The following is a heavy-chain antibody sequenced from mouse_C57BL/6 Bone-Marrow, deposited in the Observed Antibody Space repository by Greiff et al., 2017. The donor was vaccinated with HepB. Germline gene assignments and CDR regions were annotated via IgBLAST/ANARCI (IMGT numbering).Heavy chain of an antibody. D-gene: IGHD3-3*01. CDR2: INYDGSST. CDR3: ARDLGERGYFDV. J-gene: IGHJ1*03. CDR1: GFTFSDYY. V-gene: IGHV5-16*01. Sequence: DVKLEESEGGLVQPGSSMKLSCTASGFTFSDYYMAWVRQVPEKGLEWVANINYDGSSTYYLDSLKSRFIISRDNAKNILYLQMSSLKSEDTATYYCARDLGERGYFDVWGTGTTVTVSS.